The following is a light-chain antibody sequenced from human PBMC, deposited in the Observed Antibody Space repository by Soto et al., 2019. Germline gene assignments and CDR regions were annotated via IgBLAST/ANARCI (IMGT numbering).Light chain of an antibody. J-gene: IGKJ1*01. CDR3: QQSNSYPWT. V-gene: IGKV1-5*03. CDR2: MAS. CDR1: QSISPY. Sequence: DIQMTQSPSTLSASAGDRVTITCRASQSISPYLAWYQQKPGKAPKLLIYMASSLQSGDPSRFSGNGSRTEFTLTISSLQPDDFATYYCQQSNSYPWTFGQGPQVDIK.